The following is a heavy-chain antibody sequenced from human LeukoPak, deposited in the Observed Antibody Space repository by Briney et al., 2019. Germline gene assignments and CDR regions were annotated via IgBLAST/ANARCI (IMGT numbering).Heavy chain of an antibody. D-gene: IGHD5-18*01. V-gene: IGHV4-59*01. J-gene: IGHJ6*03. CDR3: ARTTEGGYTYGYFYYYYMDV. CDR2: IYYSGST. Sequence: SETLSLTCTVSSGSLSSYYWSWIRQPPGKGLEWIGYIYYSGSTNYNPSLKSRVTISVDTSKNQFSLKLTSVTAADTAVYYCARTTEGGYTYGYFYYYYMDVWGKGTTVTISS. CDR1: SGSLSSYY.